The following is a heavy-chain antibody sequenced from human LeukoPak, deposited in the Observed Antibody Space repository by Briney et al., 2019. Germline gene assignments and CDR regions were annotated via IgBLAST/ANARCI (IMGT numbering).Heavy chain of an antibody. J-gene: IGHJ3*02. CDR1: GGSISSYY. CDR3: ARENSDAFDI. Sequence: SETLSLTCTASGGSISSYYWSWIRQPPGKGLEWIGYIYYSGSTNYNPSLKSRVTISVDTSKNQFSLKLSSVTAADTAVYYCARENSDAFDIWGQGTMVTVSS. D-gene: IGHD1-7*01. V-gene: IGHV4-59*01. CDR2: IYYSGST.